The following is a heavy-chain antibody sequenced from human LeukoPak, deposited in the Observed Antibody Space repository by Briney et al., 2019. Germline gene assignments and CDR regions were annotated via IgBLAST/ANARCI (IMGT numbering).Heavy chain of an antibody. CDR2: ISSSSSYI. CDR3: ARGERGLYCSSTSCYPVL. J-gene: IGHJ4*02. D-gene: IGHD2-2*01. CDR1: GFTFSSYS. V-gene: IGHV3-21*01. Sequence: RPGGSLRLSCAASGFTFSSYSMNWVRQAPGKGLEWVSSISSSSSYIYYAGSVKGRFTISRDNAKNSLYLQMNSLRAEDTAVYYCARGERGLYCSSTSCYPVLGGQGTLVTVSS.